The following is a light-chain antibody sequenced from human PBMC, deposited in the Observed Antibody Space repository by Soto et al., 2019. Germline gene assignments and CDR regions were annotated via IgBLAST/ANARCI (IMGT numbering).Light chain of an antibody. V-gene: IGLV4-69*01. CDR1: SGHSSYA. Sequence: QSVLTQSPSASASLGASVKLTCTQNSGHSSYAIAWHQQQPEKGPRYLMKVNSDGSHSKGDGIPDRFSGSSSGAERYLIISSLQSEDEADYYCQTWGTDIHVVFGGGTKVTVL. CDR2: VNSDGSH. J-gene: IGLJ2*01. CDR3: QTWGTDIHVV.